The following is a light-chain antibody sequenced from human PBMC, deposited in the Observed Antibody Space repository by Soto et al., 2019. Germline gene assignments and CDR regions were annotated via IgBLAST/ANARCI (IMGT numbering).Light chain of an antibody. Sequence: EIVLTQSPATLSLSPGERATLSCRASQSVSSSLAWYQQRPGQAPRLLIYGAATRAPGTPGRFSGSGSGTAFPLTITSLQSEDFAVYYCQQYDSSPRTFGQGTKV. J-gene: IGKJ1*01. CDR3: QQYDSSPRT. V-gene: IGKV3-15*01. CDR2: GAA. CDR1: QSVSSS.